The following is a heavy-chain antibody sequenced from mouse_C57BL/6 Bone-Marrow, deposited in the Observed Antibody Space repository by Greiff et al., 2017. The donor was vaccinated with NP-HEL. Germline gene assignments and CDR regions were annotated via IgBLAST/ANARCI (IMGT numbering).Heavy chain of an antibody. D-gene: IGHD2-1*01. CDR3: ARELLGFDY. J-gene: IGHJ2*01. V-gene: IGHV1-61*01. CDR1: GYTFTSYW. Sequence: QVQLQQPGAELVRPGSSVKLSCKASGYTFTSYWMDWVKQRPGQGLEWIGNIYPSDSETHYKQKIKDKATLTVDQYSSTAYMQLRGLASEDSSVYYCARELLGFDYWGQGTTLTVSS. CDR2: IYPSDSET.